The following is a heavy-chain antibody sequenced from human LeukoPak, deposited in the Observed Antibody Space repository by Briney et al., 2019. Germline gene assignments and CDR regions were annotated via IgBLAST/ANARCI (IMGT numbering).Heavy chain of an antibody. CDR1: GGFVSSGSYY. Sequence: SETLSLTCTVSGGFVSSGSYYWTWIRQPPGKGLEWIGYISYSGSTNYNPSLKSRVTISVDTSKNQFSLNLSSVTAADTAVYYCAGRGSGGLSFDIWGQGTMVTVSS. CDR3: AGRGSGGLSFDI. D-gene: IGHD2-15*01. V-gene: IGHV4-61*01. CDR2: ISYSGST. J-gene: IGHJ3*02.